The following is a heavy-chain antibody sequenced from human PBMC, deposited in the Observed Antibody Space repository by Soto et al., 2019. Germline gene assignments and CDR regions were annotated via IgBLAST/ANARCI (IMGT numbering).Heavy chain of an antibody. CDR3: AKEVHCGGGSCSWSEGFDY. V-gene: IGHV3-30*18. J-gene: IGHJ4*02. CDR1: GFIFSSYG. D-gene: IGHD2-15*01. Sequence: QVQLVESGGGVVQPGRSLRLSCAASGFIFSSYGMHWVRQAPGKGLEWVAVISYEGSHTYYADSVKGRFTITRDNSKNTLYLQRNSLRPVDTAVYYCAKEVHCGGGSCSWSEGFDYWGQGTLLTVSS. CDR2: ISYEGSHT.